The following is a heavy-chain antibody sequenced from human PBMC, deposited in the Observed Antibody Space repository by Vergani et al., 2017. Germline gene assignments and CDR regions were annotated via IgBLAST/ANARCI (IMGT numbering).Heavy chain of an antibody. D-gene: IGHD5-18*01. V-gene: IGHV3-23*04. CDR1: GFTFDDYA. CDR2: ISGSGGST. Sequence: EVQLVESGGGLVQPGRSLRLSCAASGFTFDDYAMHWVRQAPGKGLEWVSAISGSGGSTYYADSVKGRFTISRDNSKNTLYLQMNSLRAEDTAVYYCAKHTRGYSYRPDYWGQGTLVTVSS. J-gene: IGHJ4*02. CDR3: AKHTRGYSYRPDY.